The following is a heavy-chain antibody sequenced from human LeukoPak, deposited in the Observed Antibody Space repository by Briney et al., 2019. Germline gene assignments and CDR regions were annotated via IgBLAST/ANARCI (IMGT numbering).Heavy chain of an antibody. CDR1: GFTVSSNY. CDR3: TKQGGYYYYYMDV. D-gene: IGHD1/OR15-1a*01. J-gene: IGHJ6*03. CDR2: IYSGGST. Sequence: PGGSLRLSCAASGFTVSSNYMSWVRQAPGKGLEWVSIIYSGGSTFYADSVKGRFTISRDNSKNTLYLQMNSLRAEDTAVYYCTKQGGYYYYYMDVWGKGTTVTVSS. V-gene: IGHV3-53*01.